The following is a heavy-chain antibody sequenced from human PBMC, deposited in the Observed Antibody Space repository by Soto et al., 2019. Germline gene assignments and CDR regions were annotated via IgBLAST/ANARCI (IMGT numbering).Heavy chain of an antibody. CDR1: GFTFSNYV. Sequence: EVQLLEYGGGLVQPGGSLRLSCAASGFTFSNYVMSWVRQAPGKGLEWVSSISNSGSNRYYAESEKGRVTISRDNSNNTLYLQMNSLRAEDTALYYCARRGRTLPHYSYYMDVWGKGTTVTVSS. J-gene: IGHJ6*03. CDR3: ARRGRTLPHYSYYMDV. CDR2: ISNSGSNR. V-gene: IGHV3-23*01.